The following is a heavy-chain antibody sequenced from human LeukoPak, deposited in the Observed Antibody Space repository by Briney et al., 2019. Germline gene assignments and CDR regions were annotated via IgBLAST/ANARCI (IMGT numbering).Heavy chain of an antibody. Sequence: GGSLRLSCAASGFTFSSYGMHWVRQAPGKGLEWVAFIRYDGSNKYYADSVKGRFSISRDNSKNALYLQMNSLRAEDTAVYYCAKPGATIWSFDSWGQGTLVTVSS. J-gene: IGHJ4*02. CDR2: IRYDGSNK. CDR3: AKPGATIWSFDS. CDR1: GFTFSSYG. V-gene: IGHV3-30*02. D-gene: IGHD5-12*01.